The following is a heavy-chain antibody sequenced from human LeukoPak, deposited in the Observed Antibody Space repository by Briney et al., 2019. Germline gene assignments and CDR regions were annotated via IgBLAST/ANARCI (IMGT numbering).Heavy chain of an antibody. CDR3: TTDPLGQNDYGDSTSRIWVPPI. CDR1: GFTFSNAW. J-gene: IGHJ4*02. V-gene: IGHV3-15*01. CDR2: IKSKTDGGTT. Sequence: GGSLRLSCAASGFTFSNAWMSWVRQAPGKGLEWVGRIKSKTDGGTTDYAAPVKGRLTISRDDSKNTLYLQMNSLKTEDTAVYYCTTDPLGQNDYGDSTSRIWVPPIWGQGTLVTVSS. D-gene: IGHD4-17*01.